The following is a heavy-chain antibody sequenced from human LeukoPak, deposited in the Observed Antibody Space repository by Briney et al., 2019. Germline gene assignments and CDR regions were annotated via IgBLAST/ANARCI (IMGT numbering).Heavy chain of an antibody. D-gene: IGHD2-2*01. CDR3: ARDILGCCSSTSCYEGGWFDP. CDR2: ISAYNGNT. Sequence: ASVKVSCKASGYTFTSYGISWVRQAPGQGLEWMGWISAYNGNTNYAQKLQGRVAMTTDTSTSTAYMELRSLRSDDTAVYYCARDILGCCSSTSCYEGGWFDPWGQGTLVTVSS. CDR1: GYTFTSYG. J-gene: IGHJ5*02. V-gene: IGHV1-18*04.